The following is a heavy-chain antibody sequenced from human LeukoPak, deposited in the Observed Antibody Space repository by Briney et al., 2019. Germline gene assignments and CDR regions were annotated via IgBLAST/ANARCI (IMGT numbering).Heavy chain of an antibody. J-gene: IGHJ4*02. CDR1: GFTFSSYS. V-gene: IGHV3-48*01. CDR2: ISSSSSTI. Sequence: PGGSLRLSCAASGFTFSSYSMNWVRQAPGKGLEWVSYISSSSSTIYCADSVKGRFTISRDNAKNSLYLQMNGLRAEDTAVYYCARGSGGSCSDFDYWGQGTLVTVSS. D-gene: IGHD2-15*01. CDR3: ARGSGGSCSDFDY.